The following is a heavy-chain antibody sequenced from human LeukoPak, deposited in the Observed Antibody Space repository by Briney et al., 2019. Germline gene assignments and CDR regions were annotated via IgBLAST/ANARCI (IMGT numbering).Heavy chain of an antibody. CDR2: INHSGST. Sequence: PSETLSLTCTVSGGSISSYYWSWIRQPPGKGLEWIGEINHSGSTNYNPSLKSRVTISVDTSKNQFSLKLSSVTAADTAVYYCARGRTGDYWGQGTLVTVSS. D-gene: IGHD7-27*01. CDR3: ARGRTGDY. CDR1: GGSISSYY. V-gene: IGHV4-34*01. J-gene: IGHJ4*02.